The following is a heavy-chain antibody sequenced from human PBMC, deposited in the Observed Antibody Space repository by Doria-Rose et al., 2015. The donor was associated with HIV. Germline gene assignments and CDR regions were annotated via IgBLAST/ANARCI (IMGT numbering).Heavy chain of an antibody. J-gene: IGHJ5*02. Sequence: QVQLVQSGGGLVKPGGSLRLSCAASGFTFSDYYMSWIRQAPGKGLEWVSYISSRGSTIYYADSVKGRFTISRDNAKNSLYLQMNGLRAEDTAVYYCARDQDFWSGSNWFDPWGQGTLVTVSS. CDR3: ARDQDFWSGSNWFDP. V-gene: IGHV3-11*01. D-gene: IGHD3-3*01. CDR2: ISSRGSTI. CDR1: GFTFSDYY.